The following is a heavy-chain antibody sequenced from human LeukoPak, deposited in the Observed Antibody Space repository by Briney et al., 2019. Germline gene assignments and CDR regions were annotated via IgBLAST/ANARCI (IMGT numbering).Heavy chain of an antibody. CDR2: IIGTGDST. D-gene: IGHD5-24*01. J-gene: IGHJ4*02. Sequence: GGSLRLSCAASGLTFRNHGMSCVLQAPGKGLEWVSGIIGTGDSTFYADPVKGRFTISRDNSRNTLYLHMNSLRVDDTAVYYCASLYNDYGDYWGQGALVTVSS. V-gene: IGHV3-23*01. CDR1: GLTFRNHG. CDR3: ASLYNDYGDY.